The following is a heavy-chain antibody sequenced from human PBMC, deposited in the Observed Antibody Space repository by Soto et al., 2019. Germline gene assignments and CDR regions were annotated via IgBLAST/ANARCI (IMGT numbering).Heavy chain of an antibody. CDR1: GFTFSSYA. J-gene: IGHJ6*02. V-gene: IGHV3-23*01. CDR3: ASAAREYYYYGMDV. CDR2: ISGSGGST. Sequence: EVQLLESGGGLVQPGGSLRLSCAASGFTFSSYAMSWVRQAPGKGLEWVSAISGSGGSTYYEDSVKGRFTISRDNSTNTLYLQMNSMRAEDTAVYYGASAAREYYYYGMDVWGQGTTVTVSS.